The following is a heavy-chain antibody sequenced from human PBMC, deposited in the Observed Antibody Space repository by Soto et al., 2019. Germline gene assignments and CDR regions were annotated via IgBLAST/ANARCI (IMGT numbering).Heavy chain of an antibody. J-gene: IGHJ4*02. Sequence: QLQLQESGPGLVKPSETLSLTCTVSGGSISSGTYFWGWVRQPPGKGLEWIGSMFYGGSTYYNPSLKSRVILSVDTSKTQFSLKLSSVTAADTAVYYCAAQIVVSGETPTATFDYWGQGILVSVSA. CDR1: GGSISSGTYF. CDR3: AAQIVVSGETPTATFDY. D-gene: IGHD3-22*01. CDR2: MFYGGST. V-gene: IGHV4-39*01.